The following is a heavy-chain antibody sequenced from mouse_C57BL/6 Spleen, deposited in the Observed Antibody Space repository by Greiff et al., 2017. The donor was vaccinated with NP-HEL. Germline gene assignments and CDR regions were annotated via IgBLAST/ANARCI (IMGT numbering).Heavy chain of an antibody. CDR2: IYPGDGDP. Sequence: QVQLQQSGPELVKPGASVKISCKASGYAFSSSWMNWVKQRPGKGLEWIGRIYPGDGDPNYNGKFKGKATLTADKSSSTAYMQLSSLTSEDSAVYFCASITTVVATRGAMDYWGQGTSVTVSS. CDR1: GYAFSSSW. D-gene: IGHD1-1*01. CDR3: ASITTVVATRGAMDY. V-gene: IGHV1-82*01. J-gene: IGHJ4*01.